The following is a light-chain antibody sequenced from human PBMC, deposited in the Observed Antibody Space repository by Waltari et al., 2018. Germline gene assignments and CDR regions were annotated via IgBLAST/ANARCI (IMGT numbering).Light chain of an antibody. CDR3: MQVLQPLT. CDR1: QSLLHSNGYNY. V-gene: IGKV2-28*01. Sequence: DIVLTQSPLSLPVTPGEPASISCRSSQSLLHSNGYNYLDWYLQKPGQSPRLLIYLGSNRASGVPDRFSGRGAGTDFTLKISRVEAEDVGVYYCMQVLQPLTFGGGTKVEIK. CDR2: LGS. J-gene: IGKJ4*01.